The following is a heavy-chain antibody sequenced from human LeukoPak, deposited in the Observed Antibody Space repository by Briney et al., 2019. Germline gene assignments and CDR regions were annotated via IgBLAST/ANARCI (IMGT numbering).Heavy chain of an antibody. CDR1: GFTFSSYS. CDR2: ISSSSSTI. D-gene: IGHD5-18*01. Sequence: GGSLRLSCAASGFTFSSYSMNWVRQAPGKGLEWVSYISSSSSTIYYADSVKGRFTISRDNAKNSLYLQMNSLRAEDTAVYYCSLSRGYSYGKDYYYYYMDVWGKGTTVTVSS. J-gene: IGHJ6*03. V-gene: IGHV3-48*04. CDR3: SLSRGYSYGKDYYYYYMDV.